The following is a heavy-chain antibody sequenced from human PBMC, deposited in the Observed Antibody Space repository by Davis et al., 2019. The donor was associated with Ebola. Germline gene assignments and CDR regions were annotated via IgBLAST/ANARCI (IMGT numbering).Heavy chain of an antibody. V-gene: IGHV3-30*18. CDR1: GFTFSDYG. CDR2: TSYDESNI. D-gene: IGHD5-24*01. CDR3: VKDDQEMATIYLFDV. Sequence: GESLKISCEASGFTFSDYGMHWVRQAPGKGLEWVAMTSYDESNIHYADSVRGRFTISRDNSKNTLYLQMDRLRDEDTAVYHCVKDDQEMATIYLFDVWGQGTLVTVSS. J-gene: IGHJ4*02.